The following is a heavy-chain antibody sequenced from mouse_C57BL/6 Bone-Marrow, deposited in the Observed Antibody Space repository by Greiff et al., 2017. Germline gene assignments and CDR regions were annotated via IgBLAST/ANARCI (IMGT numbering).Heavy chain of an antibody. J-gene: IGHJ1*03. V-gene: IGHV1-39*01. Sequence: EVQLVESGPELVKPGASVKISCKASGYSFTDYNMNWVKQSNGKSLEWIGVINPNYGTTSYNQKFKGKATLTVDQSSSTAYMQLNSLTSEDSAVYYCARSYYGSSSYWYFDVWGTGTTVTVSS. CDR1: GYSFTDYN. CDR3: ARSYYGSSSYWYFDV. D-gene: IGHD1-1*01. CDR2: INPNYGTT.